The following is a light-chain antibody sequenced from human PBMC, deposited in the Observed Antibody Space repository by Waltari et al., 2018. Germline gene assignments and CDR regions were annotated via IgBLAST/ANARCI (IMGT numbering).Light chain of an antibody. J-gene: IGLJ3*02. CDR3: ATWDDSLSGWV. V-gene: IGLV1-47*01. CDR2: RNN. CDR1: SSNIGDNY. Sequence: QSVLTQLPSASGTPGQGVTISCSGSSSNIGDNYESWYQQFPGTSPKLLNHRNNQRPSGVPDRFSGSKSGTSAFLVISGLRSEDEADYHCATWDDSLSGWVFGGGTKVTVL.